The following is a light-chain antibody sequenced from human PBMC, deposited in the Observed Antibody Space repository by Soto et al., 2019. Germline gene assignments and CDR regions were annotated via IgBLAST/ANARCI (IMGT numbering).Light chain of an antibody. CDR2: DAS. CDR1: QNIYNN. Sequence: EILLAQSPATLSLSPGERASLSCRGSQNIYNNLGWYQQKPGQAPRILISDASTRATGVPDRLSGSGSGTEFYLTISSLQPEDFAVYYXXXXXRWPLTCGGGTKVDIK. J-gene: IGKJ4*01. CDR3: XXXXRWPLT. V-gene: IGKV3-11*01.